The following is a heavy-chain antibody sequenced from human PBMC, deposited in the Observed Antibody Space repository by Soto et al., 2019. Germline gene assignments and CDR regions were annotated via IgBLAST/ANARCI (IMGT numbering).Heavy chain of an antibody. J-gene: IGHJ3*02. CDR3: ARDRSGSGWFNAFDI. CDR2: TYYRSKWYN. CDR1: GDSVFSSTAA. V-gene: IGHV6-1*01. D-gene: IGHD6-19*01. Sequence: SKPLSIPFAISGDSVFSSTAAWNWIRQSPSRGLEWLGRTYYRSKWYNDYAVSVKSRITINPDTSKHQFSLQLNSVTPEDTAVYYCARDRSGSGWFNAFDIWGHGTMVTVAS.